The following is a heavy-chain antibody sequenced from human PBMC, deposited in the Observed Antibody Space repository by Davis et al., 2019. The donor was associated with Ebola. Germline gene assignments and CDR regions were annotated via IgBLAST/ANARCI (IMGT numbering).Heavy chain of an antibody. V-gene: IGHV3-73*01. CDR2: IRSKANSYAT. CDR1: GFTFSGSA. Sequence: PGGSLRLSCAASGFTFSGSAMHWVRQASGKGLEWVGRIRSKANSYATAYAASVKGRFTISRDDSKNTAYLQMNSLRAEDTAVYYCLYGMDVWGQGTTVTVSS. J-gene: IGHJ6*02. CDR3: LYGMDV.